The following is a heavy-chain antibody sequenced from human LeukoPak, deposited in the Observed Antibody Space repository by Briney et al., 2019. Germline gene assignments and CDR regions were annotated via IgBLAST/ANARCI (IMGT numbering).Heavy chain of an antibody. D-gene: IGHD3-10*01. CDR2: MNPNSGNT. CDR1: GYTFTSYD. CDR3: ATRYGSGSRYYFDY. V-gene: IGHV1-8*03. J-gene: IGHJ4*02. Sequence: GASVKVSCKASGYTFTSYDINWVRQATGQGLEWMGWMNPNSGNTGYAQKFQGRVTITADESTSTAYMELSSLRSEDTAVYYCATRYGSGSRYYFDYWGQGTLVTVSS.